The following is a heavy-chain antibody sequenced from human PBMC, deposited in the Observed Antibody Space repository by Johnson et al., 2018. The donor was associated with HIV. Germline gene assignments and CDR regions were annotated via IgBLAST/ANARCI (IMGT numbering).Heavy chain of an antibody. V-gene: IGHV3-30-3*01. J-gene: IGHJ3*02. CDR2: ISYDGSNK. D-gene: IGHD3/OR15-3a*01. Sequence: QVQLVESGGGVVQPGRSLRLSCAASGFTFSSYAMHWVRQAPGKGLEWVAVISYDGSNKYDADSVKGRFTISRDNSKNTLYLQMNSLRAEDTAVYYCAREEDLHAFDIWGQGTMVTVS. CDR1: GFTFSSYA. CDR3: AREEDLHAFDI.